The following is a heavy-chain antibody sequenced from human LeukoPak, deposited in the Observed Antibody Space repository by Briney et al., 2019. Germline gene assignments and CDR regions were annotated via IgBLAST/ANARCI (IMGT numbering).Heavy chain of an antibody. Sequence: GGSLRLSCAVSGFTVTSNYMSWVRQAPGKWLEWVSYIKSSGSNIYYADSVKGRFTISRDNDKNSLYLQMNSLRAEDTAVYYCARAPGYCSSTSCPAPFDYWGQGTLVTVSS. CDR1: GFTVTSNY. V-gene: IGHV3-48*03. CDR3: ARAPGYCSSTSCPAPFDY. J-gene: IGHJ4*02. CDR2: IKSSGSNI. D-gene: IGHD2-2*01.